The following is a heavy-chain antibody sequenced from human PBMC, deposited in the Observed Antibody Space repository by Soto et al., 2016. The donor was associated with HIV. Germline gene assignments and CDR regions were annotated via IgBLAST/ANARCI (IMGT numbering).Heavy chain of an antibody. J-gene: IGHJ4*02. V-gene: IGHV4-39*01. CDR3: ARTGMVRGLRALFYFDY. Sequence: QLLLQESGPGLVRPSETLSLTCSVSGGSISGSSYYWDWIRQPPGKGLEWIGSVYSTGTTYYSPSLKSRVTISADMSKDQFSLRLRSVTAADTAVYYCARTGMVRGLRALFYFDYWGLGTLVHRLL. CDR2: VYSTGTT. D-gene: IGHD3-10*01. CDR1: GGSISGSSYY.